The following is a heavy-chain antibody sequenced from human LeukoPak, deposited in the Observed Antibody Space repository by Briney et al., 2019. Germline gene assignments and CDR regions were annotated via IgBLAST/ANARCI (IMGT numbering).Heavy chain of an antibody. D-gene: IGHD5-12*01. J-gene: IGHJ5*02. V-gene: IGHV4-4*07. CDR2: IYTSGNT. CDR3: ARDRVGYGPYNWFDP. Sequence: SETLSLTCTVSGGSISSYYWSWIRQPAGKGLEWIGRIYTSGNTNYNPSLKSRVTMSVDTSKNEFSLKLSSLTAADTAVYYCARDRVGYGPYNWFDPWGQGTLVTVSS. CDR1: GGSISSYY.